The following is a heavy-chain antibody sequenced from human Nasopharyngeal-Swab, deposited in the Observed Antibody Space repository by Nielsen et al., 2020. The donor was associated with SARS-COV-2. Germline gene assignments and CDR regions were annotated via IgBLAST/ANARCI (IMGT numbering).Heavy chain of an antibody. Sequence: GESLKISCAASGFTFSSYSMNWVRQAPGKGLEWVSYISSSSSTIYYADSVKGRFTISRDNAKNSLYLQMNSLRAEDTAVYYCARDVVVETYYYYYYMDVWGKGTTVTVSS. CDR1: GFTFSSYS. J-gene: IGHJ6*03. CDR3: ARDVVVETYYYYYYMDV. D-gene: IGHD2-2*01. V-gene: IGHV3-48*01. CDR2: ISSSSSTI.